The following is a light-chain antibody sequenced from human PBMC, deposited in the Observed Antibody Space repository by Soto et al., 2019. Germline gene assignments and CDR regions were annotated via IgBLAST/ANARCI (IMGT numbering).Light chain of an antibody. J-gene: IGLJ1*01. V-gene: IGLV2-14*03. Sequence: QSALTQPASVSGSPGQSITISCTGTSSDVGGYNYVSWYQHHPGKAPKLMIYDVSNRPSAVSNRFSGSKSGNTASLTISGLQPEDEADYYCCSYTTSNTRQIVFGTGTKLTVL. CDR1: SSDVGGYNY. CDR2: DVS. CDR3: CSYTTSNTRQIV.